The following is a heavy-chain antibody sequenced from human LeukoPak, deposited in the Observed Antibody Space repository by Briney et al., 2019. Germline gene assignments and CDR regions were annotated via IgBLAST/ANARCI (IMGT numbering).Heavy chain of an antibody. CDR3: ARDGLYYYDSSSIDY. V-gene: IGHV3-11*04. Sequence: GGSLRLSCAASGFTFSDYYMSWIRQAPGKGLEWVSYISSSGSTIYYADPVKGRFTISRDNAKNSLYLQMNSLSAEDTAVYYCARDGLYYYDSSSIDYWGQGTLVTVSS. J-gene: IGHJ4*02. CDR2: ISSSGSTI. D-gene: IGHD3-22*01. CDR1: GFTFSDYY.